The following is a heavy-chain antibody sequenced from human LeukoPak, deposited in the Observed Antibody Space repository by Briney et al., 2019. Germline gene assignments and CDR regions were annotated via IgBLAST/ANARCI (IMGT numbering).Heavy chain of an antibody. CDR1: GGSFSGYY. V-gene: IGHV4-34*01. CDR2: INHSGST. J-gene: IGHJ4*02. Sequence: PSETLSLTCAVYGGSFSGYYWSWIRQPPGKGLEWIGEINHSGSTNYNPSLKSRVTISVDTSKNQSSLKLSSVTAADTAVYYCARGGDSATYDSSGYPLIFDYWGQGTLVTVSS. CDR3: ARGGDSATYDSSGYPLIFDY. D-gene: IGHD3-22*01.